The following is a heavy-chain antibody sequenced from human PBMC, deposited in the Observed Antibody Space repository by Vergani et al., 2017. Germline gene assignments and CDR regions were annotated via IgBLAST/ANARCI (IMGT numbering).Heavy chain of an antibody. Sequence: EVELVESGGGLVQPGGSLRLSCAASGFTFNEYWMHWARQVPGKGLVWVSGMNGDGDTISYADSVKGPFTISRDNAKNTLFLQMNSLRAEDTAVYYCARARKFRFGVVWENWFDPWWQGTLVTVSS. CDR2: MNGDGDTI. CDR3: ARARKFRFGVVWENWFDP. J-gene: IGHJ5*02. V-gene: IGHV3-74*01. D-gene: IGHD3-3*01. CDR1: GFTFNEYW.